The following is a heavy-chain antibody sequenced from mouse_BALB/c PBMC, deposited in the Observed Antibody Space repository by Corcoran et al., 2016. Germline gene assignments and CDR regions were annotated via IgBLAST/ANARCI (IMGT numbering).Heavy chain of an antibody. V-gene: IGHV1S34*01. J-gene: IGHJ4*01. Sequence: LVKTGASVKISCKASGYSFTGYYMHWVKQSHGKSLEWIGYISCYNGATSYNQKFKGKATFTVDTSSSTAYMQINSLTSEDSAVYYCAIGDYRYTYYAMDYWGQGTSVTVSS. CDR3: AIGDYRYTYYAMDY. D-gene: IGHD2-14*01. CDR1: GYSFTGYY. CDR2: ISCYNGAT.